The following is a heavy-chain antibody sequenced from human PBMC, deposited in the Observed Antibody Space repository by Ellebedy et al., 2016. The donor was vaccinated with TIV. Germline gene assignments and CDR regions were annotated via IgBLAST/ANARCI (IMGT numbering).Heavy chain of an antibody. CDR2: IYYSGST. CDR1: GGSISSSSYY. J-gene: IGHJ4*02. Sequence: SETLSLXXTVSGGSISSSSYYWGWIRQHPEKGLEWIGYIYYSGSTYYNPSLKSRVTISVDTSKNQFSLKLSSVTAADTAVYYCARGLVSPEDGFWGIAAAINHPYFDYWGQGTLVTVSS. D-gene: IGHD6-13*01. CDR3: ARGLVSPEDGFWGIAAAINHPYFDY. V-gene: IGHV4-31*03.